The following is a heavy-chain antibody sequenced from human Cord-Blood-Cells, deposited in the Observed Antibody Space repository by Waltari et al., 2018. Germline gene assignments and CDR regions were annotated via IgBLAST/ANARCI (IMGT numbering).Heavy chain of an antibody. CDR3: ARSVQYGDQTSY. V-gene: IGHV3-30-3*01. D-gene: IGHD4-17*01. Sequence: QVQLVESGGGVVQPGRSLRLSCAASGFTFSSYAMHWVRQAPGKGLEWVAVISYDGSNKYYADAVKGRFTISRDNSKNTLYLQMNSLRAEDTAVYYCARSVQYGDQTSYWGQGILVTVSS. CDR2: ISYDGSNK. J-gene: IGHJ4*02. CDR1: GFTFSSYA.